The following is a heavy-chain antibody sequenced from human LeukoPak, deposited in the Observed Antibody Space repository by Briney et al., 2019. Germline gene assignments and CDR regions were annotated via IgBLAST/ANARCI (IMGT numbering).Heavy chain of an antibody. V-gene: IGHV1-8*01. J-gene: IGHJ4*02. CDR1: GYTFTSYD. Sequence: GASVKVSCKASGYTFTSYDINWVRQATGRGLEWMGWMNPNSGNTGYAQKFQGRVTMTRNTSISTAYMELSSLRSEDTAVYYCARVRGYSYGRHFDYWGQGTLVTVSS. CDR3: ARVRGYSYGRHFDY. D-gene: IGHD5-18*01. CDR2: MNPNSGNT.